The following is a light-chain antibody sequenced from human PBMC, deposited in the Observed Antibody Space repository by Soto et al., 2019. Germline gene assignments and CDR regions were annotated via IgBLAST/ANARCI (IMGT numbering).Light chain of an antibody. V-gene: IGKV3-15*01. CDR1: QSVSSN. Sequence: EIVITQSPSTLSVSPGERATLSCRASQSVSSNLAWYQQKPGQAPRLLIYGASTRATGIPARFSGSGSGTEFTLTISSLEPEDFAVYYCQQRSNWPPKTFFGQGTRLEI. CDR2: GAS. CDR3: QQRSNWPPKTF. J-gene: IGKJ5*01.